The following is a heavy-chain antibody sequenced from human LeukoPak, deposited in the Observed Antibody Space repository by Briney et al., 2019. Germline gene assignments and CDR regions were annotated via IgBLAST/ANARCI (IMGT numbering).Heavy chain of an antibody. V-gene: IGHV3-74*01. Sequence: GGSLRLSCAASGFTFSTYWMHWVRQAPGKGLVWVSRINTDGSSTTYADSVKGRFTISRDNAKNSLSLQVNSLRADDTAVYYCARVGSIAAAGTPDYWGQGTLVTVSS. D-gene: IGHD6-13*01. CDR1: GFTFSTYW. CDR3: ARVGSIAAAGTPDY. J-gene: IGHJ4*02. CDR2: INTDGSST.